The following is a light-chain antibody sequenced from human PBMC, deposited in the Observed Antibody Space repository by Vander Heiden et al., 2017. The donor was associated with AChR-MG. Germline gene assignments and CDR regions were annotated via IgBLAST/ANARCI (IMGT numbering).Light chain of an antibody. CDR3: QQRSNWPPIT. V-gene: IGKV3-11*01. CDR1: QSVSRY. CDR2: DAV. J-gene: IGKJ5*01. Sequence: EIVVTQSPATLSLSPGERATLSCRASQSVSRYLAWYQQKPGQAPRLVIYDAVYRATGIPARFSGSGSGTDFTLTISSLEPEDFAVYYCQQRSNWPPITFGPGTRLEIK.